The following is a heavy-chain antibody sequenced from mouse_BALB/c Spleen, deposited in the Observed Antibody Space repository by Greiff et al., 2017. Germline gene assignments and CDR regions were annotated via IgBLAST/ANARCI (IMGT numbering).Heavy chain of an antibody. Sequence: QVQLQQSGPELVKPGASVKISCKASGYAFSSSWMNWVKQRPGQGLEWIGRIYPGDGDTNYNGKFKGKATLTADKSSSTAYMQLSSLTSVDSAVYFYARSPHYYGYYFDYWGQGTTLTVSS. V-gene: IGHV1-82*01. CDR2: IYPGDGDT. D-gene: IGHD1-2*01. J-gene: IGHJ2*01. CDR3: ARSPHYYGYYFDY. CDR1: GYAFSSSW.